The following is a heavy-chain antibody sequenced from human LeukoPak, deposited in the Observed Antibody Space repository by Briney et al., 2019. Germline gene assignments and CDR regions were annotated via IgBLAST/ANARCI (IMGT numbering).Heavy chain of an antibody. D-gene: IGHD3-3*01. J-gene: IGHJ3*02. CDR1: GFTFSSYG. Sequence: GGSLRLSCAASGFTFSSYGMHWVRQAPGKGLEWVAFIRYDGSNKYYADSVKGRFTISRDNSKNTLYLQMNSLRAEDTAVYYCANTRLRFLEWSSDAFDIWGQGTMVTVSS. V-gene: IGHV3-30*02. CDR3: ANTRLRFLEWSSDAFDI. CDR2: IRYDGSNK.